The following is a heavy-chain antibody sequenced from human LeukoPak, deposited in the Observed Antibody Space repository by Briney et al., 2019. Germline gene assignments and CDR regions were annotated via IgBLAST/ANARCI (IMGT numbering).Heavy chain of an antibody. CDR3: ARHVWLQPFDY. CDR2: IYYSGST. D-gene: IGHD3-9*01. V-gene: IGHV4-39*01. CDR1: GGSVNSGSYY. Sequence: SETLSLTCTVSGGSVNSGSYYWGWIRQPPGEGLEWIGNIYYSGSTSYGPSLKSRVTISVDTSKNQFSLKLSSVTAADTAVYYCARHVWLQPFDYWGQGTLVTVSS. J-gene: IGHJ4*02.